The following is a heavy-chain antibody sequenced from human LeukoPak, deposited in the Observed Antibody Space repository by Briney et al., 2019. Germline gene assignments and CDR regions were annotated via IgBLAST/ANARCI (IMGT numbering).Heavy chain of an antibody. J-gene: IGHJ4*02. Sequence: ASVKVSCKASGYTFTSYGISWVRQAPGQGLEWMGWISAYNGNTNYAQKLQGRVTMTTDTSTSTAYMELRSLRSDDTAVYYCATPNPPPPWILSDSQGFDYWGQGTLVTVSS. CDR3: ATPNPPPPWILSDSQGFDY. D-gene: IGHD2-2*03. CDR2: ISAYNGNT. V-gene: IGHV1-18*01. CDR1: GYTFTSYG.